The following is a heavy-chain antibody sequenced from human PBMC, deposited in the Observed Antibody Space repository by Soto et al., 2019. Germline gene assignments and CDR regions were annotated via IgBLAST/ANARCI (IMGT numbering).Heavy chain of an antibody. CDR1: GFSLSTSGVG. CDR2: IYWDDDK. J-gene: IGHJ4*02. D-gene: IGHD6-6*01. CDR3: AHSRPPRLLDY. V-gene: IGHV2-5*02. Sequence: QITLKESGPPLVKPTQTLTLTCTFSGFSLSTSGVGVGWIRQPPGKALEWLALIYWDDDKRYSSSLNSGLTITKDTSKNQVVLTMTNMDPVDTATYYCAHSRPPRLLDYWGQGTLVTVSS.